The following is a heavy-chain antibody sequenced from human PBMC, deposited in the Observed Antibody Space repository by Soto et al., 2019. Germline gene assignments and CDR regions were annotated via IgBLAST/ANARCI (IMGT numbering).Heavy chain of an antibody. V-gene: IGHV4-34*01. D-gene: IGHD2-2*02. CDR1: GGSFSCYY. CDR3: ARESIPLRVVAPASIVGMDV. CDR2: INHSGST. Sequence: PSETLSLTFDVCGGSFSCYYWSWIRQPPGKWLEWILEINHSGSTDYNPSLKSRVTISVDTSKNQFSLKLSSVTPAYTAVYYCARESIPLRVVAPASIVGMDVWGQGTTVTVSS. J-gene: IGHJ6*02.